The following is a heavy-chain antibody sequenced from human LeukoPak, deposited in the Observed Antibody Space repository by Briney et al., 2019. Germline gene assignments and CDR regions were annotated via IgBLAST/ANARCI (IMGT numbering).Heavy chain of an antibody. CDR1: GGSISPYC. V-gene: IGHV4-59*08. Sequence: SETLSLTCIVSGGSISPYCWSWIRQPPGKGLEWIGYIYYSGSTSYNPSLKSRLTISIDTSKNQFSLKLRSVTAADTAVYYCARHQWVPAFDIWGQGTMVTVSS. D-gene: IGHD1-26*01. CDR3: ARHQWVPAFDI. CDR2: IYYSGST. J-gene: IGHJ3*02.